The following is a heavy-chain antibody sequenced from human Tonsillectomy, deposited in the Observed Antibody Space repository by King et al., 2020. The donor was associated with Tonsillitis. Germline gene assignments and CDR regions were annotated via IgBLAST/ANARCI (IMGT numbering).Heavy chain of an antibody. V-gene: IGHV4-59*01. CDR2: IYYSGST. J-gene: IGHJ6*03. CDR1: GGSISSYY. CDR3: ARDSSSSPPFYYYDMDV. D-gene: IGHD6-6*01. Sequence: QLQESGPGLVKPSETLSLTCTVSGGSISSYYWSWLRQPPGKGLEWIGYIYYSGSTTYNPSLKSRVTISVETSKNQFSLKVSSVTAADTAVYYCARDSSSSPPFYYYDMDVWGKGTTVTVSS.